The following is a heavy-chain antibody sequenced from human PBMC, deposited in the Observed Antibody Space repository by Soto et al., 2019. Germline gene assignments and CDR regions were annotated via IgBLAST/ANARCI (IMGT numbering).Heavy chain of an antibody. V-gene: IGHV3-33*01. J-gene: IGHJ6*02. CDR2: IWYDGSNK. CDR3: ARELLGLLWFGESSYGMDV. Sequence: GGSLRLSCAASGFTFSSYGMHWVRQAPGKGLEWVAVIWYDGSNKYYADSVKGRFTISRDNSKNMLYLQMNSLRAEDTAVYYCARELLGLLWFGESSYGMDVWGQGTTVTVSS. D-gene: IGHD3-10*01. CDR1: GFTFSSYG.